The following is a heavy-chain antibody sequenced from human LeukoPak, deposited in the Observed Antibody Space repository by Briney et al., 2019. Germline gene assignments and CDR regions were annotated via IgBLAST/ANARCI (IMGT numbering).Heavy chain of an antibody. CDR2: IDSSSSHI. CDR1: GFSFSSYA. CDR3: ARAKDGTNILDY. V-gene: IGHV3-21*01. Sequence: GGSLRLSCAASGFSFSSYAMNWVRQAPGKGLEWVASIDSSSSHIYYADSVKGRFTISRDNSKNALYLQMDSLRAEDTAVYYCARAKDGTNILDYWGQGTLVTVSS. D-gene: IGHD5-24*01. J-gene: IGHJ4*02.